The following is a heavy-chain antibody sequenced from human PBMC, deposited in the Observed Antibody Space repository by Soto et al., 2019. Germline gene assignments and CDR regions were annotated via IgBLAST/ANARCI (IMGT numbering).Heavy chain of an antibody. Sequence: ASVKVSCKASGYTFTSYGISWVRQAPGQGLEWMGWISAYNGNTNYAQKLQGRVTMTTDTSTSTAYMELRSLRSDDTAVYYCARGSPSYDILTGYDYGMGVWGQGTTVTVSS. CDR3: ARGSPSYDILTGYDYGMGV. CDR2: ISAYNGNT. CDR1: GYTFTSYG. D-gene: IGHD3-9*01. V-gene: IGHV1-18*01. J-gene: IGHJ6*02.